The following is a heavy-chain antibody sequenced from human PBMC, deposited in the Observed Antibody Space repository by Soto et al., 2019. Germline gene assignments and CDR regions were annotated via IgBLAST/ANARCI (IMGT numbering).Heavy chain of an antibody. Sequence: GGSLSLSCAASGLTVSSNYMSWVRQAAGKGLEWVSVIYSGGSTYYADSVKGRFTISRDNSKNTLYLQMNSLRAEDTAVYYCARSGYSYGPFDYWGQGTLVTVSS. CDR1: GLTVSSNY. CDR2: IYSGGST. J-gene: IGHJ4*02. D-gene: IGHD5-18*01. V-gene: IGHV3-53*01. CDR3: ARSGYSYGPFDY.